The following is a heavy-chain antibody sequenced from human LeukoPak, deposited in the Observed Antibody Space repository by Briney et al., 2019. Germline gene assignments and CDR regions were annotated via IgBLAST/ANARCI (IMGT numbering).Heavy chain of an antibody. Sequence: GASVKVSCKASGGTFSSYAISWVRQAPGQGLEWMGGIIPIFGTANYAQKFQGRVTITTDESTSTAYMELSSLRSEDTAVYYCARAVAARPGYYYYMDVWGKGTTVTVSS. CDR2: IIPIFGTA. CDR1: GGTFSSYA. CDR3: ARAVAARPGYYYYMDV. J-gene: IGHJ6*03. D-gene: IGHD6-6*01. V-gene: IGHV1-69*05.